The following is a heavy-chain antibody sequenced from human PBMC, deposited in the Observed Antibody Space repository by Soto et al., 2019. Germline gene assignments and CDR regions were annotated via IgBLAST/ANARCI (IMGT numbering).Heavy chain of an antibody. CDR2: IIPIFGTA. D-gene: IGHD1-26*01. Sequence: QVPLVQSGAEVKKPGSSVKVSCKASGGTFSSYAISWVRQAPGQGLEWMGGIIPIFGTANYAQKFQGRVTITADESTSTAYMELSSLRSEDTAVYYCARGLMGELLEDDHFQHWGQGTLVTVSS. J-gene: IGHJ1*01. CDR3: ARGLMGELLEDDHFQH. V-gene: IGHV1-69*12. CDR1: GGTFSSYA.